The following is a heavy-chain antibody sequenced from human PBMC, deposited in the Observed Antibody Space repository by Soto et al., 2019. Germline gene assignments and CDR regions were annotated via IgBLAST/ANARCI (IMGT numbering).Heavy chain of an antibody. V-gene: IGHV3-74*01. CDR3: VRRGIAAAGKVYYYYGMDV. Sequence: GGSLRLSCAASGFTFSSYWMNWVRQAPGKGLEWVSRINSDGSSTSYADSVKGRFTISRDNAKNTLYLQMNSLRAEDTSVYYCVRRGIAAAGKVYYYYGMDVWGQGTTVTVSS. J-gene: IGHJ6*02. CDR1: GFTFSSYW. CDR2: INSDGSST. D-gene: IGHD6-13*01.